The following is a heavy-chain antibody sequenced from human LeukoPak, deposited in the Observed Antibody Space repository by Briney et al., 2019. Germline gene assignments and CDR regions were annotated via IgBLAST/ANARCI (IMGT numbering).Heavy chain of an antibody. CDR2: INHSGST. CDR3: ARVGEYCSGGSCYSPEVYYYMDV. D-gene: IGHD2-15*01. Sequence: SETLSLTCAVYGGSFSGYFWSWIRQPPGRGRGWIGEINHSGSTNYNPSLKSRVTTSVDTSKNQFSLKLSSVTAADTAVYSCARVGEYCSGGSCYSPEVYYYMDVWGNGTTVTVSS. J-gene: IGHJ6*03. V-gene: IGHV4-34*01. CDR1: GGSFSGYF.